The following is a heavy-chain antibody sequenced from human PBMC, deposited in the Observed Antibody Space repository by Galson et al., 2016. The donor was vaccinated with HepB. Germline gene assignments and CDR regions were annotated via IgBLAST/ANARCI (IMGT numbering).Heavy chain of an antibody. CDR2: ISSSANTI. D-gene: IGHD3-9*01. V-gene: IGHV3-48*03. Sequence: SLRLSCAASGFTFSSYEMNWVRQAPGKGLEWVSYISSSANTIYYADSVKGRFTISRDNAKNSLYLQMNSLRAEDTAVYYCANYPGYLPGNWGQGTLVTVSS. J-gene: IGHJ4*02. CDR1: GFTFSSYE. CDR3: ANYPGYLPGN.